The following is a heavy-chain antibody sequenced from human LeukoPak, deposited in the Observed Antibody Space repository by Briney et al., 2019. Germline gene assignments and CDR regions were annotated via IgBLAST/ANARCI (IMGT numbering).Heavy chain of an antibody. CDR2: ISSSSSTI. J-gene: IGHJ6*03. CDR3: ARDGVDYKANPSHMDV. Sequence: GGSLRLSCAASGFTFSSYSMNWVRQAPGKGLEWVSYISSSSSTIYYADSVKGRFTISRDNAKNSLYLQMNSLRAEDTALYYCARDGVDYKANPSHMDVWGKGTTVTVSS. V-gene: IGHV3-48*04. D-gene: IGHD4-11*01. CDR1: GFTFSSYS.